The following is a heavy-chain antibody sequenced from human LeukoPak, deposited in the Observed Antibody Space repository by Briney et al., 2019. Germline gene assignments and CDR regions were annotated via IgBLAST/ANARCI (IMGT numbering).Heavy chain of an antibody. J-gene: IGHJ5*02. CDR2: IRSKAYGGTT. D-gene: IGHD6-13*01. CDR3: TTPTLDSSWYSDSSYWFDP. Sequence: AGESLKISCTASGFTFGDYAMSWVRQAPGKGLEWVGFIRSKAYGGTTEYAASVKGRFTISRDGSKSIAYLQMNSLKTEDTAVYYCTTPTLDSSWYSDSSYWFDPWGQGTLVTVSS. V-gene: IGHV3-49*04. CDR1: GFTFGDYA.